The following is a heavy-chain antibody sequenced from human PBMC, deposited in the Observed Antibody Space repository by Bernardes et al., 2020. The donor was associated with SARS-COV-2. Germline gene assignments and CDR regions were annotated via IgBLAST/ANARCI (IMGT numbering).Heavy chain of an antibody. D-gene: IGHD6-13*01. CDR3: SGGYGGSGSWSPDYYYFVLDV. CDR2: INHGGNA. Sequence: SETLSLTRAVYGGSFHNYYWRWIRQPPGPGLAWIGEINHGGNANYNPSLKSRVTISKATSKNQFSLKLSSVTAADTAVYYCSGGYGGSGSWSPDYYYFVLDVWGEGTTVTVCS. J-gene: IGHJ6*02. V-gene: IGHV4-34*01. CDR1: GGSFHNYY.